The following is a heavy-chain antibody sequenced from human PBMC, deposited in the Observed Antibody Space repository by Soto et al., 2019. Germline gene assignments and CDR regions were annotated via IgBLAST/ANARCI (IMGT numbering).Heavy chain of an antibody. Sequence: EVQLLQSGGGLVQPGGSLRLSCAASGFIFSNYAMNWVRQAPGKGLEWVSIVTSRGDTTYYADSVKGPFTISRDNSKNTLYLQVNSLTAEDTAVYYCAKGRRGAGLDYWGQGTLVSVSS. V-gene: IGHV3-23*01. D-gene: IGHD6-6*01. CDR2: VTSRGDTT. J-gene: IGHJ4*02. CDR1: GFIFSNYA. CDR3: AKGRRGAGLDY.